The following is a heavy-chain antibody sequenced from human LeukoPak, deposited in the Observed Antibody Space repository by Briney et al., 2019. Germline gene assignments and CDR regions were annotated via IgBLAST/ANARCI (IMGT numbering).Heavy chain of an antibody. D-gene: IGHD1-26*01. Sequence: GGSLRLSCAASGFTFSSYWMHWVRQAPEKGLVWVSRINSDGSSTSYADSVKGRFTISRDNAKNTLYLQMNSLRAEDTAVYYCARGKWTSFDYWGQGTLVTVSS. J-gene: IGHJ4*02. CDR2: INSDGSST. CDR1: GFTFSSYW. V-gene: IGHV3-74*01. CDR3: ARGKWTSFDY.